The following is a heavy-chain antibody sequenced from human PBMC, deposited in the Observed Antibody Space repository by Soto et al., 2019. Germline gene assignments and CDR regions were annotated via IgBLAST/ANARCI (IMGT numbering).Heavy chain of an antibody. V-gene: IGHV3-30*18. CDR2: ISYDGSNK. CDR1: GFTFSSYA. CDR3: AKSRMPYYASCLGY. Sequence: QVQLVESGGGVVQPGRSLRLSCEASGFTFSSYAMPWVGQAPGKVLEWVALISYDGSNKYYADSVKGRFTISRDNSKNTLYLQMNSLRPEDTAVYYCAKSRMPYYASCLGYWGQGTLVTVSS. D-gene: IGHD3-10*01. J-gene: IGHJ4*02.